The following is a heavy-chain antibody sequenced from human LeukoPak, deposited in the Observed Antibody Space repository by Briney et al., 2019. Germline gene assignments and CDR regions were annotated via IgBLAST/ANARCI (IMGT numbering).Heavy chain of an antibody. CDR1: GFTFSSYW. Sequence: GGSLRLSCAASGFTFSSYWMGWVRQAPGKGLEWVANIKQDGSEKYYVDSVKGRFTISRDNAKNSLYLQMNSLRAEDTAVYYCARIYSSGWFLDAFDIWGQGTMVTVSS. CDR3: ARIYSSGWFLDAFDI. CDR2: IKQDGSEK. D-gene: IGHD6-19*01. J-gene: IGHJ3*02. V-gene: IGHV3-7*01.